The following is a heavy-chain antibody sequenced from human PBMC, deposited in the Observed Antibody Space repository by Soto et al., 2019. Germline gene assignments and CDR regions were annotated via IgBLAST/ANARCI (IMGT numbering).Heavy chain of an antibody. CDR1: GGSFSGYY. Sequence: SETLSLTGAVYGGSFSGYYWSWIRQPPGKGLEWIGEINHSGSTNYNPSLKSRVTISVDTSKNQFSLKLSSVTAADTAVYYCAREVLYDSSGFYNWFDPWGQGTQVTVSS. CDR2: INHSGST. D-gene: IGHD3-22*01. CDR3: AREVLYDSSGFYNWFDP. J-gene: IGHJ5*02. V-gene: IGHV4-34*01.